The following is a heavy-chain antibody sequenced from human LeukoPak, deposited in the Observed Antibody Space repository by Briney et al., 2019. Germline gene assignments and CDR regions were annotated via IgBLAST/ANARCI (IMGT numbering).Heavy chain of an antibody. CDR3: ARDLISGHYTFDY. J-gene: IGHJ4*02. D-gene: IGHD1-26*01. CDR2: ISSSGSTI. Sequence: GGSLRLSCAASGFTFSSYEMNWVRQAPGKGLEWVSYISSSGSTIYYADSVKGRFTISRDNAKNSLYLQMNSLRDDDTAVYYCARDLISGHYTFDYWGQGTLVTVSS. CDR1: GFTFSSYE. V-gene: IGHV3-48*03.